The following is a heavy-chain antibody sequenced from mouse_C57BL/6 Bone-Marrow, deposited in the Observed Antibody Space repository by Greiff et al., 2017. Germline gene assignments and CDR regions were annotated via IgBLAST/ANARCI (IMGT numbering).Heavy chain of an antibody. V-gene: IGHV5-6*01. CDR3: ARHGIVRFYYYAMDY. CDR1: GFTFSSYG. D-gene: IGHD2-5*01. J-gene: IGHJ4*01. CDR2: ISSGGSYT. Sequence: EVKVVESGGDLVKPGGSLKLSCAASGFTFSSYGMSWVRQTPDKRLEWVATISSGGSYTYYPDSVKGRFTISRDNAKNTLYLQMSSLKSEDTAMYYCARHGIVRFYYYAMDYWGQGTSVTVSS.